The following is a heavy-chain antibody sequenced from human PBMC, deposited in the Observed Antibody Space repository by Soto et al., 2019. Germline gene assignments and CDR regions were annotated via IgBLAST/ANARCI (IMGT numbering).Heavy chain of an antibody. Sequence: GGSLRLSCAASGFTFSDYYMSWIRQAPGKGLEWVSYISSSSSYTNYADSVKGRFTISRDNAKNSLYLQMNSLRAEDTAVYYCARAPGIAAPYYFDYWGQGTLVTVSS. V-gene: IGHV3-11*06. CDR1: GFTFSDYY. J-gene: IGHJ4*02. CDR3: ARAPGIAAPYYFDY. D-gene: IGHD6-13*01. CDR2: ISSSSSYT.